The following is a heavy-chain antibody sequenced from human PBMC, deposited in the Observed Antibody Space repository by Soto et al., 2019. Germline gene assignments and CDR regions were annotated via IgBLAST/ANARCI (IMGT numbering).Heavy chain of an antibody. V-gene: IGHV3-23*01. J-gene: IGHJ3*01. CDR1: EVTFASYD. CDR3: ANEGRDWNSRGSFDL. D-gene: IGHD1-1*01. Sequence: GSLRIGGAAAEVTFASYDMSGVRQAPGKGLEWVSLITSGGGGATYADSVKGRFTISRDNSKNTLYLQMNRLRAEDTAIYHCANEGRDWNSRGSFDLWGRGTMVTVSS. CDR2: ITSGGGGA.